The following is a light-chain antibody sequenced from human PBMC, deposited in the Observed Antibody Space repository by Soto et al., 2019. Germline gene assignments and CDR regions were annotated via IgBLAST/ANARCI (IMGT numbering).Light chain of an antibody. CDR2: EVS. V-gene: IGLV2-8*01. CDR3: ISYAGSNDFVV. CDR1: SSDVGGYNY. Sequence: QSALTQPPSASGSPGQSVTISCTGTSSDVGGYNYVSWYQQHPGKAPKLMIYEVSKRPSGVPDHFSGSKSDNTASLTVSGLQGEDEADYYCISYAGSNDFVVFGGGTKLTVL. J-gene: IGLJ2*01.